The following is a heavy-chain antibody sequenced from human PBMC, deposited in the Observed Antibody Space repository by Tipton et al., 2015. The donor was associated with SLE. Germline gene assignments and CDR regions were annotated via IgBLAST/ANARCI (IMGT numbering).Heavy chain of an antibody. CDR3: ARDSVDTIFGVVTYYYGMDV. Sequence: TLSLTCTVSGGSISSGSYYWSWIRQPAGKGLEWIGRIYTSGSTNYNPSLKSRVTISVDTSKNQFSLKLSSVTAADTAVYYCARDSVDTIFGVVTYYYGMDVWGQGTTVTVSS. V-gene: IGHV4-61*02. CDR2: IYTSGST. J-gene: IGHJ6*02. D-gene: IGHD3-3*01. CDR1: GGSISSGSYY.